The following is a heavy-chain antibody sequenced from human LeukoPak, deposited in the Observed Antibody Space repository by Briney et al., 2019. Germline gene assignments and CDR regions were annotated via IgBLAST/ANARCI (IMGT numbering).Heavy chain of an antibody. CDR1: GYTFTSYA. D-gene: IGHD3-10*01. CDR2: INTNTGNP. CDR3: ARADLYYYGSGSKTIPVRYFDY. J-gene: IGHJ4*02. Sequence: ASVKVSCKASGYTFTSYAMNWVRQAPGQGLEWMGWINTNTGNPTYAQGFTGRFVFSLDTSVSTAYLQISSLKAEDTAVYYCARADLYYYGSGSKTIPVRYFDYWGQGTLVTVSS. V-gene: IGHV7-4-1*02.